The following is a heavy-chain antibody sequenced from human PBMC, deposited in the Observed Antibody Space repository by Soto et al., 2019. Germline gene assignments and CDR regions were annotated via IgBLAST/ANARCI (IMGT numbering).Heavy chain of an antibody. V-gene: IGHV1-18*04. CDR1: GYTFSNYG. Sequence: ASVKVSCKASGYTFSNYGITWVRQAPGQGLEWMGWVSAYNRNTNYAQKFQDRVTMTTDTSTRTAYMELRSLKSDDTAVYYCTRDNGILTGIDYWGQGTLVTVSS. J-gene: IGHJ4*02. D-gene: IGHD3-9*01. CDR2: VSAYNRNT. CDR3: TRDNGILTGIDY.